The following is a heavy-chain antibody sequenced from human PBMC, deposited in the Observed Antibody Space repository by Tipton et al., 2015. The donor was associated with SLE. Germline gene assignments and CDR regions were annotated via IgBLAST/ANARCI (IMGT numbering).Heavy chain of an antibody. CDR2: IYFSGST. Sequence: TLSLTCSVSGGSLSGHYWSWIRQTPGMRLGWIGYIYFSGSTNYNPSFSGRVTISLDRSTNPVSLHLNAVTAADTAVYYCARESRYYESTSYSDAFDIWGRGTTVVVSS. J-gene: IGHJ3*02. CDR3: ARESRYYESTSYSDAFDI. D-gene: IGHD3-22*01. CDR1: GGSLSGHY. V-gene: IGHV4-59*11.